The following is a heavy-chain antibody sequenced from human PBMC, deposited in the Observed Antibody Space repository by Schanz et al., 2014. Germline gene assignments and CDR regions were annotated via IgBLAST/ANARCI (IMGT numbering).Heavy chain of an antibody. Sequence: EVQLVESGGGLVQPGRSLRLSCAASGFTFDDYAMHWVLQAPGKGLEWVSGISWNSGSIGYADSVKGRFTISRDDAKNSLYLQMNSLRAEDTALYYCAKDRQNRVNRVGYYYGMDVWGQGTTVTFSS. J-gene: IGHJ6*02. CDR1: GFTFDDYA. CDR2: ISWNSGSI. CDR3: AKDRQNRVNRVGYYYGMDV. D-gene: IGHD3-16*01. V-gene: IGHV3-9*01.